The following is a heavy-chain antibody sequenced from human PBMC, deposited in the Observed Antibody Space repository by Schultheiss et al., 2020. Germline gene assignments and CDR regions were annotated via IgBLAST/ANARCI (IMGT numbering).Heavy chain of an antibody. CDR3: ARITTPGLGSAFDI. D-gene: IGHD3-16*01. V-gene: IGHV4-39*07. CDR1: GGSISSSSYY. CDR2: IYYSGST. J-gene: IGHJ3*02. Sequence: SATLSLTCTVSGGSISSSSYYWGWIRQPPGKGLEWIGSIYYSGSTYYNPSLKSRVTISVDTSKNQFSLKLSSVTAADTAVYYCARITTPGLGSAFDIWGQGTMVTVSS.